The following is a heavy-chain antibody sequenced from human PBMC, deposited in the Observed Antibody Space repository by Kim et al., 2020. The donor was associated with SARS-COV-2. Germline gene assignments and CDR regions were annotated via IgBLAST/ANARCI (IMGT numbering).Heavy chain of an antibody. V-gene: IGHV3-74*01. Sequence: DSVKGRFTISRDNAKTTLYLQMNSLRAEDTAVYFCTRDRNVAGHDYYGLDVWGPGTPVTVSS. J-gene: IGHJ6*02. CDR3: TRDRNVAGHDYYGLDV. D-gene: IGHD3-16*01.